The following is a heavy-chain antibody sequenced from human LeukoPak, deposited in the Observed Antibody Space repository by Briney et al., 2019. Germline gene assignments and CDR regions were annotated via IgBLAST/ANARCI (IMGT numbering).Heavy chain of an antibody. CDR3: ARGRASSWRYAYFDY. Sequence: PSETLSLTCAVYGGSFSGYYWSWIRQPPGKGLEWIGEINHSGSTNYNPSLKSRVTKSVDTSNNQFSLKLNSVTAADTAVYYCARGRASSWRYAYFDYWGQGTLVTVSS. D-gene: IGHD6-13*01. CDR1: GGSFSGYY. CDR2: INHSGST. J-gene: IGHJ4*02. V-gene: IGHV4-34*01.